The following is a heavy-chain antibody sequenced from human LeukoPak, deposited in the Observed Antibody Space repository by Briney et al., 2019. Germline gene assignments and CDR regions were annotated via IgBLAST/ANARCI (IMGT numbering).Heavy chain of an antibody. CDR3: ARDYRPDIVATITPISFDY. Sequence: EASVKVSCKASGYTFTGYYMHWVRQAPGQGLEWMGWINPNSGGTNYAQKFQGRVTMTRDTSISTAYMELSRLRSDDTAVYYCARDYRPDIVATITPISFDYWGQGTLVTVSS. J-gene: IGHJ4*02. V-gene: IGHV1-2*02. CDR1: GYTFTGYY. D-gene: IGHD5-12*01. CDR2: INPNSGGT.